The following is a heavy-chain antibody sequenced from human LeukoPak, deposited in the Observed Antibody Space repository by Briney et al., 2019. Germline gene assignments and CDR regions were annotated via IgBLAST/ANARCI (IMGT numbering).Heavy chain of an antibody. J-gene: IGHJ5*02. CDR3: ARGHKWGVTMVRGVLYNWFDP. D-gene: IGHD3-10*01. V-gene: IGHV4-34*01. CDR1: GGSFSGYY. CDR2: INHSGST. Sequence: SETLSLTCAVYGGSFSGYYWSWIRQPPGKGLEWIGEINHSGSTNYNPSLKSRVTISVDTSKNQLSLKLSSVTAADTAVYYCARGHKWGVTMVRGVLYNWFDPWGQGTLVTVSS.